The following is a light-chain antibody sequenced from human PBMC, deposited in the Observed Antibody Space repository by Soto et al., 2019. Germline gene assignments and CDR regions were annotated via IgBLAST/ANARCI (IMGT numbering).Light chain of an antibody. J-gene: IGKJ1*01. Sequence: EIIMTQSPDILSVSPGERATLSCRSSQSVSIRLAWYQQKPGQAPSLLIYGASTRATGVPARFSGSGSGTEFTLTISSLMSDDSAVYYCQQYNGWPTFGQGTKVDI. CDR3: QQYNGWPT. CDR2: GAS. CDR1: QSVSIR. V-gene: IGKV3-15*01.